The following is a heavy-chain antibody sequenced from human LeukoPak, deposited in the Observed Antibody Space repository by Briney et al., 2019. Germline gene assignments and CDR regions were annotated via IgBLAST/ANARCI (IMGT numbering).Heavy chain of an antibody. Sequence: GGSLRLSCAASGFTFSSYWMHWVRQAPGKGLVWVSRINSDGSSTSYADSVKGRFTISRDNAKNTLYLQMNSQRAEDTAVYYCARLTSGSYPYYYYGMDVWGQGTTVTVSS. CDR1: GFTFSSYW. CDR2: INSDGSST. J-gene: IGHJ6*02. V-gene: IGHV3-74*01. CDR3: ARLTSGSYPYYYYGMDV. D-gene: IGHD1-26*01.